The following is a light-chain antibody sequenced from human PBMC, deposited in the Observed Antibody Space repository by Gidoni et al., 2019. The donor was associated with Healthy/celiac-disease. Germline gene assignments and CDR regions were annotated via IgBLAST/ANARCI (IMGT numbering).Light chain of an antibody. CDR1: SSDVGCYNY. CDR2: DVS. CDR3: SSYTSSSTRV. V-gene: IGLV2-14*03. Sequence: HSALTQPASVSGSPGQSITISCTGTSSDVGCYNYVSWYQQHPGKAPKLMIYDVSNRPSGVSIRFSGSKSGNTASLTISGLQAEDEADYYCSSYTSSSTRVFGGGTKLTVL. J-gene: IGLJ3*02.